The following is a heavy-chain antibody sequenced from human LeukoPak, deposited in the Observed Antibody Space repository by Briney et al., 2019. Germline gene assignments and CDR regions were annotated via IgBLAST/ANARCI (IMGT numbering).Heavy chain of an antibody. CDR1: GGTIRSSTYY. CDR3: ERLPDSSVRGSLRSSFDI. J-gene: IGHJ3*02. CDR2: IYYSGST. D-gene: IGHD3-22*01. V-gene: IGHV4-39*01. Sequence: AETLSLTCTVSGGTIRSSTYYWSWIRQPTGQGFEYIGSIYYSGSTYYNPSLKSRVTFSFDASKNQLSLKLTSVTAADTAVYYCERLPDSSVRGSLRSSFDIWGQGTMVTVSS.